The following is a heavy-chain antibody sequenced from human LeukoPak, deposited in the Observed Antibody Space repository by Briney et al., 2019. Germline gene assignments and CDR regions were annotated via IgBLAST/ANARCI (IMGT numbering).Heavy chain of an antibody. CDR2: IGMNGGTT. D-gene: IGHD1-1*01. V-gene: IGHV3-64*01. CDR3: ARWYKPLDI. Sequence: GGSLRLSCAASGFTFSSYAMHWVRQAPGKGLEYVSGIGMNGGTTYYASSVKGRFTISRDNSKNTIYLQMGSLKTEDMAVYHCARWYKPLDIWGQGTTVTVS. CDR1: GFTFSSYA. J-gene: IGHJ6*02.